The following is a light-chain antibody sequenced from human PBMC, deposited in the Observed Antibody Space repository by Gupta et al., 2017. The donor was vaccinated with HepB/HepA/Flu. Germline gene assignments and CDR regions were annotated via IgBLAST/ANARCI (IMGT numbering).Light chain of an antibody. CDR2: RTN. CDR1: SSNIGSNT. J-gene: IGLJ2*01. V-gene: IGLV1-44*01. CDR3: EEWEDSLNGVV. Sequence: QSVLTQPPSASGTPGQRVTISCSGSSSNIGSNTVNWYQQLQGTAPNLPIYRTNQRPSGVPARFAGSKAGTSAPLVIRGLQSEDEAEDDGEEWEDSLNGVVFGGGTKLTGL.